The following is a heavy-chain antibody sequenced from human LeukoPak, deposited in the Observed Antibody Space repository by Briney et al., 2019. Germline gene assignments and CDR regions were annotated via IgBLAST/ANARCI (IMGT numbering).Heavy chain of an antibody. CDR1: GYTFTSYA. V-gene: IGHV1-3*03. CDR2: INAGNGNT. Sequence: ASVKVSCKASGYTFTSYAMHWVRQAPGQKLEWMGWINAGNGNTKYSQEFQGRVTITRDTSASTAYMELSSLRSEDMAVYYCARDVGGSSYDAFDIWGQGTMVTVSS. D-gene: IGHD1-26*01. CDR3: ARDVGGSSYDAFDI. J-gene: IGHJ3*02.